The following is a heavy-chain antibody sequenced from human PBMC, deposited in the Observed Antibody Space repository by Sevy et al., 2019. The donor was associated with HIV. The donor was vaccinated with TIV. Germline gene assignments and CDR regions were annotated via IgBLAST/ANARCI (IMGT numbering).Heavy chain of an antibody. Sequence: ASVKVSCKVSGYTLTELSMHWVRQAPGKGLEWMGGFDPEDGETIYAQKFQGRVTMTEDTSTDTAYMELSSLRSEDTAVYYCASRTAYSSSWPDAFDIWGQGTMVTVSS. D-gene: IGHD6-13*01. J-gene: IGHJ3*02. V-gene: IGHV1-24*01. CDR1: GYTLTELS. CDR2: FDPEDGET. CDR3: ASRTAYSSSWPDAFDI.